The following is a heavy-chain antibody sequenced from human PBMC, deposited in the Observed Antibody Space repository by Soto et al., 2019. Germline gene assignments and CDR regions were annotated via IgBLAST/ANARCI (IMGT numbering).Heavy chain of an antibody. CDR3: ATKVMVPFDY. CDR2: TSYDGSNK. V-gene: IGHV3-30*03. J-gene: IGHJ4*02. CDR1: GFTFSSSG. Sequence: LRLSCAASGFTFSSSGMHWVRQAPGKGLEWVAVTSYDGSNKYYADSVKGRFTISRDNSKNTLYLQMNSLRAEDTAVYYCATKVMVPFDYWGQGTLVTVSS. D-gene: IGHD3-10*01.